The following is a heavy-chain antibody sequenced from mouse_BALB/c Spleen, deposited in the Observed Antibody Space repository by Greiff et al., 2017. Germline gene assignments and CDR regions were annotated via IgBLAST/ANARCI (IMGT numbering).Heavy chain of an antibody. CDR3: ARDRGTGFAY. CDR1: GFTFSSYG. Sequence: EVQLQESGGGLVQPGGSLKLSCAASGFTFSSYGMSWVRQTPDKRLELVATINSNGGSTYYPDSVKGRFTISRDNAKNTLYLQMSSLKSEDTAMYYCARDRGTGFAYWGQGTLVTVSA. CDR2: INSNGGST. V-gene: IGHV5-6-3*01. J-gene: IGHJ3*01. D-gene: IGHD3-3*01.